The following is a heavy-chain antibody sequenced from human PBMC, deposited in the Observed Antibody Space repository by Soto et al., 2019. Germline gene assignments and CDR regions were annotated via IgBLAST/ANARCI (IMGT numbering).Heavy chain of an antibody. Sequence: QVQLVESGGGVVQPGRSLRLSCAASGFTFSSYGMHWVRQAPGKGLGWVAVIWYDGSNKYYADSVKGRFTISRDNSKNTLYLQMNSLRAEDTAVYYCARDRYCSGGSCYRHDAFDIWGQGTMVTVSS. D-gene: IGHD2-15*01. CDR3: ARDRYCSGGSCYRHDAFDI. CDR2: IWYDGSNK. J-gene: IGHJ3*02. CDR1: GFTFSSYG. V-gene: IGHV3-33*01.